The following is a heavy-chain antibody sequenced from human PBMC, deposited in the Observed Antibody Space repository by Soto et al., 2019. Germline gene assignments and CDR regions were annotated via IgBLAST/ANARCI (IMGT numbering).Heavy chain of an antibody. Sequence: QVQLVQSGAEVRKPGSSVTVSCKASGGTFSNYAISWVRQAPGQRLEWMGGIIPIVGTGSYAQKFQGRVTITADEPTTTAYMELSSLRFEDTAVYYCARVVILVPTASTHYYYHMEVWGPGTTVTVSS. V-gene: IGHV1-69*01. D-gene: IGHD2-2*01. CDR3: ARVVILVPTASTHYYYHMEV. CDR1: GGTFSNYA. J-gene: IGHJ6*02. CDR2: IIPIVGTG.